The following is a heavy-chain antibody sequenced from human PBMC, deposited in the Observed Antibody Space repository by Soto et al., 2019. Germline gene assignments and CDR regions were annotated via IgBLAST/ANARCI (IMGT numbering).Heavy chain of an antibody. V-gene: IGHV3-21*01. Sequence: GGSLRLSCAASGFTFSSYSMNWVRQAPGKGLEWVSSISSSSSYIYYADSVKGRFTISRDNAKNSLYLQMNSPRAEDTAVYYCPRVYHYYYDSSGYPWAFYIWGQGTMVTVSS. CDR1: GFTFSSYS. CDR3: PRVYHYYYDSSGYPWAFYI. J-gene: IGHJ3*02. D-gene: IGHD3-22*01. CDR2: ISSSSSYI.